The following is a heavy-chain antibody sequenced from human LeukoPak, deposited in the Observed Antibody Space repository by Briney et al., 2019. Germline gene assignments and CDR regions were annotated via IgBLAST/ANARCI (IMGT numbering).Heavy chain of an antibody. CDR1: GDSISSGSYY. J-gene: IGHJ6*02. V-gene: IGHV4-61*02. CDR2: IYTSGST. CDR3: ARGSVYYYGMDV. Sequence: PSQTLSLTCTVSGDSISSGSYYWRWIRQPAGKGLEWIGRIYTSGSTNYNPSLKSRFTISVDTSKNQFSLKLSSVTAADTAVYYCARGSVYYYGMDVWGQGTTVTVSS.